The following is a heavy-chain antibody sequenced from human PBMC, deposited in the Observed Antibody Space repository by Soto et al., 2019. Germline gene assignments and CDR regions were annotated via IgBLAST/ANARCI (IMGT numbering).Heavy chain of an antibody. J-gene: IGHJ6*02. CDR3: ARDTAEGIRFLEWPHYYYGMDV. Sequence: ASVKVSCKASGYTFTKYYMHWVRQAPGQGLEWMGIINPSGGGTSYAQKFQGRVTMTRDTSTSTVYMELSSLRSEDTAVYYCARDTAEGIRFLEWPHYYYGMDVWGQGTTVTVSS. D-gene: IGHD3-3*01. CDR2: INPSGGGT. CDR1: GYTFTKYY. V-gene: IGHV1-46*01.